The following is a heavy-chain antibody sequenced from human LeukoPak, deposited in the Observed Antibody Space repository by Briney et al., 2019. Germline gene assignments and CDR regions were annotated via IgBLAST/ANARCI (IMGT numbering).Heavy chain of an antibody. V-gene: IGHV4-30-4*01. CDR2: IYYSGST. Sequence: PSETLSLTCTVSGGSISSGDYYWSWIRQPPGKGLEWIGYIYYSGSTYYNPSLKSRVTISVDTSKNQFSLKLSSVTAADTAVYYCASGCSGGSCYSKPLDPWGQGTLVTVSS. D-gene: IGHD2-15*01. CDR1: GGSISSGDYY. J-gene: IGHJ5*02. CDR3: ASGCSGGSCYSKPLDP.